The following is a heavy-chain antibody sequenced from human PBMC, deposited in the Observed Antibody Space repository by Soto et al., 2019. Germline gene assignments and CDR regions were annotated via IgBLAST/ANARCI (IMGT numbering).Heavy chain of an antibody. D-gene: IGHD3-3*01. V-gene: IGHV1-18*01. CDR2: ISAYNGNT. CDR3: ARDLHIYDFWSGYYRPTDDAFDI. J-gene: IGHJ3*02. Sequence: ASVKVSCKASGYTFTSYGISWVRQAPGQGLEWMGWISAYNGNTNYAQKLQGRVTMTTDTSTSTAYMELRSLRSDDTAVYYCARDLHIYDFWSGYYRPTDDAFDIWGQGTMVTVSS. CDR1: GYTFTSYG.